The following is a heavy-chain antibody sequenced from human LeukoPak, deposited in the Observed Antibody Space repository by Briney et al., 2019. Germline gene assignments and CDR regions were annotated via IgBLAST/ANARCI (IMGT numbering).Heavy chain of an antibody. CDR3: ARGVGLTQGGTFDY. D-gene: IGHD1-1*01. Sequence: PSETLSLTCTVSGYSISTGYYWDWIRQPPGKGLEWIGTFYHGGSTYYNPSLKSRVTISVDTSKNQFSLKLNSVTAADTAVYYCARGVGLTQGGTFDYWGQGTLVTVSS. CDR2: FYHGGST. V-gene: IGHV4-38-2*02. CDR1: GYSISTGYY. J-gene: IGHJ4*02.